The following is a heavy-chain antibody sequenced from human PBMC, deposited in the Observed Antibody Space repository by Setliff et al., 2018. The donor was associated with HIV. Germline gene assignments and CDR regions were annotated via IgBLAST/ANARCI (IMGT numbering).Heavy chain of an antibody. CDR1: GGSIRTYY. CDR3: ARLAREEYCRGRTCYMDV. J-gene: IGHJ6*03. Sequence: SETLSLTCTVSGGSIRTYYWSWIRQPPGKGLEWIGYIFYSVNTNYNPSLKGRVTISVDTSKNQFSLKLSSVTAADTAVYYCARLAREEYCRGRTCYMDVWGTGTTVTVSS. D-gene: IGHD2-15*01. CDR2: IFYSVNT. V-gene: IGHV4-59*08.